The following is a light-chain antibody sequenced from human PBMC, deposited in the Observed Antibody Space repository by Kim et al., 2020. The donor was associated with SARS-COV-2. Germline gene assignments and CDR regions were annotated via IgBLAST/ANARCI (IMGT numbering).Light chain of an antibody. CDR2: GAS. CDR3: QQYDSSPIT. CDR1: RSVSSSY. V-gene: IGKV3-20*01. J-gene: IGKJ5*01. Sequence: SPGERATRACRASRSVSSSYLAWYQQKSGQAPRLLIYGASTRATGIPDRFSGSGSGTDFTLTITRLEPEDFAVYYCQQYDSSPITFGQGTRLEIK.